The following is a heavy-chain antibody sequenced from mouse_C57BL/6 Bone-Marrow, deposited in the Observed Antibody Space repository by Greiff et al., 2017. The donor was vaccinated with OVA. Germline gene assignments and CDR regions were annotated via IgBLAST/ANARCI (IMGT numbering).Heavy chain of an antibody. J-gene: IGHJ4*01. CDR3: AITVTFNAMDY. CDR1: GFTFSDYY. Sequence: EVKLVESGGGLVQPGGSLKLSCAASGFTFSDYYMYWVRQTPEKRLEWVAYISNGGGSTYYPDTVKGRFTISRDNAKNTLYLQMSRLKSEDTAMYYCAITVTFNAMDYWGQGTSVTVSS. D-gene: IGHD1-1*01. V-gene: IGHV5-12*01. CDR2: ISNGGGST.